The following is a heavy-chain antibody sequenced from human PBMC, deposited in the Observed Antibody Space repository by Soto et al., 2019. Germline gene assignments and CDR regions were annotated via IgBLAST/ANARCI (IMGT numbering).Heavy chain of an antibody. D-gene: IGHD6-13*01. V-gene: IGHV1-3*01. CDR3: AREAGYSSSWYEDAFDI. Sequence: ASVKVSCKASGYTFTSYAMHWVRQAPGQRLGWMGWINAGNGNTKYSQKFQGRVTITRDTSASTAYMELSSLRSEDTAVYYCAREAGYSSSWYEDAFDIWGQGTMVTVSS. CDR2: INAGNGNT. CDR1: GYTFTSYA. J-gene: IGHJ3*02.